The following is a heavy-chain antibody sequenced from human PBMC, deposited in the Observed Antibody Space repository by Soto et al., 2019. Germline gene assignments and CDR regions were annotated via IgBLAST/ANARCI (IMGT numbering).Heavy chain of an antibody. Sequence: ASVKVSCKVSGYTLTELSMHWVRQAPGKGVEWMGGFDPEDGETIYAQKFQGRVTMTEETSTDTAYMELSSLRSEDTAVYYCATGGLMITFGGVFDDAFDIWG. CDR1: GYTLTELS. D-gene: IGHD3-16*01. CDR2: FDPEDGET. V-gene: IGHV1-24*01. CDR3: ATGGLMITFGGVFDDAFDI. J-gene: IGHJ3*02.